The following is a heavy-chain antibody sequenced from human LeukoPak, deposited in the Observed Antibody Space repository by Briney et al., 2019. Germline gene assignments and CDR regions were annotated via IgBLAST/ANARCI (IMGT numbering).Heavy chain of an antibody. J-gene: IGHJ5*01. CDR3: AKHSSSWYVDWFDS. Sequence: GGSLTLSCAASGFTFSSYGMSWVRQAPGKGLEWVSAISGSGGSTYYAASVKGRFTISRDNSKNTLYLQMNSLRAEGTAVYYCAKHSSSWYVDWFDSWGQGTLVTVSS. CDR2: ISGSGGST. D-gene: IGHD6-13*01. CDR1: GFTFSSYG. V-gene: IGHV3-23*01.